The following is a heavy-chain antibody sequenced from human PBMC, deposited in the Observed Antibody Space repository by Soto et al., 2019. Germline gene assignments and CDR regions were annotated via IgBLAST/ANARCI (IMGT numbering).Heavy chain of an antibody. CDR3: AQEQQWDPPQSLDH. J-gene: IGHJ5*02. D-gene: IGHD1-26*01. Sequence: EVQLLESGGGLVQPGESLRLSCAASGFTFSSSAMTWVRQAPGKELEWVSSISGSGGSTFYADSVKGRFTISRDNSKNTLYLQMNCLRAEDTAVHPCAQEQQWDPPQSLDHWGQGTLVTVAS. V-gene: IGHV3-23*01. CDR1: GFTFSSSA. CDR2: ISGSGGST.